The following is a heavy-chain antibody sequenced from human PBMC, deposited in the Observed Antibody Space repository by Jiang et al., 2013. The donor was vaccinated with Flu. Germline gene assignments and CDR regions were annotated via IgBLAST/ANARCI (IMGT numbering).Heavy chain of an antibody. D-gene: IGHD3-9*01. Sequence: SGAEVKKPGASVKVSCKVSGYRLSDLYIHWVRQTPGKGLEWLGGFELEDGKRVYAEKFKGRVTMTEDTPTDTVYMKLSGLTYDDTAVYYCATVRAYRISLLTSRGQGTPGXRLL. V-gene: IGHV1-24*01. CDR3: ATVRAYRISLLTS. CDR1: GYRLSDLY. J-gene: IGHJ4*02. CDR2: FELEDGKR.